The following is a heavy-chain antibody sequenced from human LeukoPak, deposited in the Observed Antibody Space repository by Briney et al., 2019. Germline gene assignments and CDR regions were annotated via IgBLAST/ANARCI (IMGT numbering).Heavy chain of an antibody. Sequence: PGGSLRLSCSASGFTFSSYAMSWVRQAPGKGLEWVSAISGSGGSTYYADPVKGRFTISRDNAKNSLYLQMNSLRAEDTAVYYCARDPPGGPYDYWGQGTLVTVSS. CDR2: ISGSGGST. V-gene: IGHV3-23*01. CDR3: ARDPPGGPYDY. D-gene: IGHD3-10*01. CDR1: GFTFSSYA. J-gene: IGHJ4*02.